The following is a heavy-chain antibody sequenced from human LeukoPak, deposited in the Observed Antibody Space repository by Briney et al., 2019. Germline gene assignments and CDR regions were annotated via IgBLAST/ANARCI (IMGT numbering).Heavy chain of an antibody. V-gene: IGHV1-46*03. CDR3: ARPVVPAAIDY. Sequence: ASVKVSCKASGYTFTSYYMHWVRQAPGQGLEWMGIINPSGGSTSYAQKFQGRVTMTRDTSTSTVYTELSSLRSEDTAVYYCARPVVPAAIDYWGKGTLLTVSS. CDR1: GYTFTSYY. J-gene: IGHJ4*02. D-gene: IGHD2-2*02. CDR2: INPSGGST.